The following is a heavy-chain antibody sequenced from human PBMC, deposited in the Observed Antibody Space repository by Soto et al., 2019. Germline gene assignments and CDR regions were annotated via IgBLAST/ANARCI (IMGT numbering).Heavy chain of an antibody. J-gene: IGHJ4*02. CDR3: SKLTRMDPMAY. CDR2: ISSSGDRT. V-gene: IGHV3-23*01. Sequence: GESLKISCAASGFTFSDYAMTWVRQAPGKGLEWVSTISSSGDRTYHADSVRGRFTISRDNSKNTLSLQMNSLRVEDTAMYYCSKLTRMDPMAYWGQGTLVTVSS. CDR1: GFTFSDYA.